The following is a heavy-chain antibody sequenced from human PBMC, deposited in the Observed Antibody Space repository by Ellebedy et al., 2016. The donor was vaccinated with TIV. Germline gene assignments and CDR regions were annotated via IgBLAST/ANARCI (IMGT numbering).Heavy chain of an antibody. CDR3: AQTNWGSGGFYGMDV. J-gene: IGHJ6*02. D-gene: IGHD7-27*01. CDR1: GFTFSNYA. V-gene: IGHV3-23*01. CDR2: ISGNGRNT. Sequence: GESLKISCAASGFTFSNYAMTWVRQAPGKGLEWASAISGNGRNTHYANSLKDRFTVSRDNSRNTLYLQLDSLRGEDTAVYYCAQTNWGSGGFYGMDVWGQGTTVTVSS.